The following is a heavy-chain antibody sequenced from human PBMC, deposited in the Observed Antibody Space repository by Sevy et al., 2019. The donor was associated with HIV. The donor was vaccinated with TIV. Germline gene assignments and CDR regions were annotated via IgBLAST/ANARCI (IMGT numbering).Heavy chain of an antibody. D-gene: IGHD1-26*01. CDR3: AREVGAISPMLDY. CDR2: ISSSSSTI. Sequence: GESLKISCAASGFTFSSYSMNWVRQAPGKGLEWVSYISSSSSTIYYADSVKGRFTISRDNAKNSLYLQMNSLRAEDTAVYYCAREVGAISPMLDYWGQGTLVTVSS. CDR1: GFTFSSYS. J-gene: IGHJ4*02. V-gene: IGHV3-48*01.